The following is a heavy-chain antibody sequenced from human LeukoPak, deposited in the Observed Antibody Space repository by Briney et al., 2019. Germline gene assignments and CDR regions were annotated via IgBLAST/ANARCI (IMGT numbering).Heavy chain of an antibody. CDR1: VYTFTGYY. Sequence: SLKVSCKASVYTFTGYYMHWVRPAPGQGLEWMGWINTNSGGTNDAQKFQGRVTMTRDTSISTAYMELSRLRSDDTAVYYCARRAMVRGKDGMDVWGQGTTVTVSS. J-gene: IGHJ6*02. D-gene: IGHD3-10*01. CDR2: INTNSGGT. V-gene: IGHV1-2*02. CDR3: ARRAMVRGKDGMDV.